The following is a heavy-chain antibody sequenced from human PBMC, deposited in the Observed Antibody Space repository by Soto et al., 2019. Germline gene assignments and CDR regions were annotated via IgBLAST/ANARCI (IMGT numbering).Heavy chain of an antibody. CDR3: AKSLLGSPFAMDV. CDR2: ISDIGDST. Sequence: PGGSLRLSCAASGFTFSNYAMSWVRQAPGKGLDWVSGISDIGDSTYYADSVKGRFTISRDNSKNTLYLEMNGLRAEDTAVYYCAKSLLGSPFAMDVWGQGTTVTVSS. J-gene: IGHJ6*02. V-gene: IGHV3-23*01. D-gene: IGHD7-27*01. CDR1: GFTFSNYA.